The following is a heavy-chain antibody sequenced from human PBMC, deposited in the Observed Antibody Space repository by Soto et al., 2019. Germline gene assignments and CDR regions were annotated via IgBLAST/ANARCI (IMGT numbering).Heavy chain of an antibody. Sequence: KTSETLSLTCAVSGGSISSGNYFWSWIRQRPGKGLEWVGYIYHSGSTYYNPSLRSRVSLSVDTSNNRFSLKLSSVTAADTAVYFCARDQYSGYQFDSWGQGALVTVSS. J-gene: IGHJ4*02. V-gene: IGHV4-31*11. D-gene: IGHD5-12*01. CDR2: IYHSGST. CDR1: GGSISSGNYF. CDR3: ARDQYSGYQFDS.